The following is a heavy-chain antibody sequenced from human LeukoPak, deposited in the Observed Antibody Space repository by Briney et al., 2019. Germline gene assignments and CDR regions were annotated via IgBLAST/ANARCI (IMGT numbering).Heavy chain of an antibody. Sequence: LPGGSLRLSCAASGFTFTSYSMNWVRQAPGKGLEWVSAISNNGGYTYYADSVQGRFTISRDNSKSTLCLQMNSLRAEDTAVYYCAKQLGYCSDGSCYFPYWGQGTLVTVSS. V-gene: IGHV3-23*01. CDR3: AKQLGYCSDGSCYFPY. J-gene: IGHJ4*02. D-gene: IGHD2-15*01. CDR2: ISNNGGYT. CDR1: GFTFTSYS.